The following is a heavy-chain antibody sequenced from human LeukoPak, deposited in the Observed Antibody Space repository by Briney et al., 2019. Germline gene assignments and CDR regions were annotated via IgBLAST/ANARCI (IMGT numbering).Heavy chain of an antibody. Sequence: PGGSLRLSCAASGFTFSNAWMSWVRQAPGKGLEWVGRIKSKTDGGTTDYAAPVKGRFTISRDESKNTLYLQMNSLKTEDTAVYSCTTELIVGATGFDYGGQGPLVTVSS. V-gene: IGHV3-15*01. D-gene: IGHD1-26*01. CDR3: TTELIVGATGFDY. CDR1: GFTFSNAW. J-gene: IGHJ4*02. CDR2: IKSKTDGGTT.